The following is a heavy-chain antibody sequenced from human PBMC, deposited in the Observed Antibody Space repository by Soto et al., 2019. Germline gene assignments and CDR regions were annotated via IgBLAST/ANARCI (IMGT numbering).Heavy chain of an antibody. J-gene: IGHJ4*02. CDR3: ARDHRWAFDY. CDR1: GFTFDSYA. Sequence: XASLRLSCVASGFTFDSYAMNWVRQAPGKGLEWISWIGPSSSETEYSDSVQGRFTISRDNAKNLLYLQMNRLKDEDTAVYYCARDHRWAFDYWGQGALVTVSS. CDR2: IGPSSSET. D-gene: IGHD3-16*01. V-gene: IGHV3-21*05.